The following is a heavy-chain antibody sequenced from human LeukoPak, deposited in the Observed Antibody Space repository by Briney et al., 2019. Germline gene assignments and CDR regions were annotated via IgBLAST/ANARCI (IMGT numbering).Heavy chain of an antibody. CDR3: ARGGVPAAIFSSYYYYYMDV. CDR2: MNPNSGNT. Sequence: ASVKVSCKASGYTFTRYDINWVRQATGQGLEWMGWMNPNSGNTGYAQKFQGRVTMTRNTSISTAYMELSSLRSEDTAVYYCARGGVPAAIFSSYYYYYMDVWGKGTTVTVSS. CDR1: GYTFTRYD. J-gene: IGHJ6*03. D-gene: IGHD2-2*01. V-gene: IGHV1-8*01.